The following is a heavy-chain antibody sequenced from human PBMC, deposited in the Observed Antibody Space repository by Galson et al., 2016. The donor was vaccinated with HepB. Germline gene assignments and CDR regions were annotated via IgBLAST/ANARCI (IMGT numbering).Heavy chain of an antibody. J-gene: IGHJ3*02. CDR1: GFTFNKYW. V-gene: IGHV3-9*01. D-gene: IGHD2-8*02. Sequence: SLRLSCAASGFTFNKYWMHWVRQAPGKGLEWVSGISWNSGTIGYADSVKGRFTLSRDNAKKSLYLQMNSLRAEDTALYYCAKDMEALLTCTGSNCRGRGAFHIWGQGTMVTVSS. CDR2: ISWNSGTI. CDR3: AKDMEALLTCTGSNCRGRGAFHI.